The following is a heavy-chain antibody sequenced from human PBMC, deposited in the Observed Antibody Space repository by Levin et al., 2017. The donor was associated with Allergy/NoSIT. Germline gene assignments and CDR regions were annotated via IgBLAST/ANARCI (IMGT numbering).Heavy chain of an antibody. D-gene: IGHD2-2*01. J-gene: IGHJ1*01. CDR1: GGSVSAYF. V-gene: IGHV4-34*01. Sequence: SQTLSLTCAVSGGSVSAYFWTWIRQAPGKGLEWIGEISYSGSPKYNPSLKSRVTISEDKSKNQLSLKLTSVTAADTAVYYCGIPPSYCSSSSCYSGFFHHWGQGTLVTVSS. CDR2: ISYSGSP. CDR3: GIPPSYCSSSSCYSGFFHH.